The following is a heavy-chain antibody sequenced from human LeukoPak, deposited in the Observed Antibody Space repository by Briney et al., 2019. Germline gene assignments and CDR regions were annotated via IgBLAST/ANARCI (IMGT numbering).Heavy chain of an antibody. CDR1: GYTFTSYG. CDR2: ISAYNGNT. J-gene: IGHJ4*02. V-gene: IGHV1-18*01. Sequence: ASVKVSCKASGYTFTSYGISWVRQAPGQGLEWMGWISAYNGNTNYAQKLQGRVTMTTDTSTSTAYMELRSLRSDDTAVYYCASARNSGSYYGYFDYWGQGTLVTVSS. CDR3: ASARNSGSYYGYFDY. D-gene: IGHD1-26*01.